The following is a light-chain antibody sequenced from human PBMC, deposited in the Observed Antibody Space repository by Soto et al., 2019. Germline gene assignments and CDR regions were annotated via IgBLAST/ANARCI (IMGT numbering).Light chain of an antibody. CDR1: PTINDY. J-gene: IGKJ2*01. CDR2: PAS. CDR3: QQLRAYPHT. Sequence: IHLTQPPSFLSASVGARGTVTFRASPTINDYLAWFQKKEGKAPELLIYPASTLQGGVPSRFSGHGSGIEFTLTISSLQPEDFATYYCQQLRAYPHTFGQGTKVDIK. V-gene: IGKV1-9*01.